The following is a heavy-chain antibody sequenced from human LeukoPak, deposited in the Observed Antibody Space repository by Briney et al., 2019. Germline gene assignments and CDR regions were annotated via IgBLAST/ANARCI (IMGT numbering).Heavy chain of an antibody. CDR2: IIPIFGTA. V-gene: IGHV1-69*05. D-gene: IGHD2-15*01. J-gene: IGHJ4*02. Sequence: GSSVKVSCKASGGTFSSYAISWVRQAPGQGLEWMGRIIPIFGTANYAQKFQGRVTITTDESTSTAYMELSSLRSEDTAVYYCARRYCSGGSCPVGYWGQGTLVTVSS. CDR3: ARRYCSGGSCPVGY. CDR1: GGTFSSYA.